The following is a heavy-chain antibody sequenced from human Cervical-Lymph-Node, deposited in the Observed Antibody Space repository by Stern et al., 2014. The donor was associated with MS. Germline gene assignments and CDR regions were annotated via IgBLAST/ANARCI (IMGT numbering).Heavy chain of an antibody. J-gene: IGHJ5*02. CDR2: VYSSGAT. V-gene: IGHV4-61*08. Sequence: QGQLVESGPGLVKPSETLSLSFTVSGDSVNTGGFFWTWIRQSPREGVQWIVYVYSSGATNYNPSFQSRVTISVDTSKNQFSLTLRSVTAADTAVYYCTREGDVLAGSWFDPWGQGAPVTVSS. CDR1: GDSVNTGGFF. CDR3: TREGDVLAGSWFDP. D-gene: IGHD6-13*01.